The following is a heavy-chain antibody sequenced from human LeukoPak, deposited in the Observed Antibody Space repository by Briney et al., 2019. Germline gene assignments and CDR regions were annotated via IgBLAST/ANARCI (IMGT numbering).Heavy chain of an antibody. V-gene: IGHV3-7*03. D-gene: IGHD6-19*01. CDR3: VKNDGWFHLAQ. J-gene: IGHJ4*02. Sequence: GGSLRLSCAVSGFNFRDHWMDWVRQAPGKGLEWVGHIKNDGSETYYLDSLKARFSISIDNTNNALYLQMNSLRVEDTAVYYCVKNDGWFHLAQWGQGTLVTVSS. CDR1: GFNFRDHW. CDR2: IKNDGSET.